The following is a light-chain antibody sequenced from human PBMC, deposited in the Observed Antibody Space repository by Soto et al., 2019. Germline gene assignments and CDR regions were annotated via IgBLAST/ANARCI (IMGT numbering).Light chain of an antibody. Sequence: QSVLTQPPSVSAAPGQKVTISCSGSSSNIGNNYVSWYQQLPGTAPKLLIFENNKRPSGIPGRFSGSKSGTSATLGITGLQTGDEADYYCGTWDNSLGAPYVFGTGTKVTVL. V-gene: IGLV1-51*02. CDR1: SSNIGNNY. CDR3: GTWDNSLGAPYV. CDR2: ENN. J-gene: IGLJ1*01.